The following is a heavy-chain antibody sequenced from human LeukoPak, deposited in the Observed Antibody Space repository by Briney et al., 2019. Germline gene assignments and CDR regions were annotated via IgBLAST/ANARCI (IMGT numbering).Heavy chain of an antibody. CDR1: GGTFSSYA. Sequence: SVKVSCKASGGTFSSYAISWVRQAPGQGLEWMGGIIPIFGTANYAQKFQGRVTITADESTGTAYMELSSLRSEDTAVYYCARDYCSSTSCFGVNWFDPWGQGTLVTVSS. V-gene: IGHV1-69*13. CDR2: IIPIFGTA. J-gene: IGHJ5*02. CDR3: ARDYCSSTSCFGVNWFDP. D-gene: IGHD2-2*01.